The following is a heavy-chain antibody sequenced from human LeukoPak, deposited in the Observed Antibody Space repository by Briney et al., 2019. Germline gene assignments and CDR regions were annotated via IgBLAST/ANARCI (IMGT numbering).Heavy chain of an antibody. J-gene: IGHJ4*02. CDR1: GFTFSSYA. V-gene: IGHV3-23*01. CDR2: ISGSGGST. Sequence: PGGSLRLSCAASGFTFSSYAMSWVRQAPGTGLEWVSDISGSGGSTYYADSVKGRFTISRDNSKNTLYLQMNNLRAEDTAVYYCARKTDIVATTLSFDYWGQGTLVTVSS. CDR3: ARKTDIVATTLSFDY. D-gene: IGHD5-12*01.